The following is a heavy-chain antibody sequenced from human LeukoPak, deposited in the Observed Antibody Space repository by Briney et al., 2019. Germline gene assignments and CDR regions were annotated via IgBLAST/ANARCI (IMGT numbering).Heavy chain of an antibody. V-gene: IGHV3-30*02. CDR1: GFTFSSYG. Sequence: GGSLRLSCAASGFTFSSYGMHWVRQSPGKGLEWVAFIRYDGSNKYYADSMKGRFTISRDNSKNTLYLQMNSLRAEDTAVYYCAKAGGREPDYWGQGTLVTVSS. CDR3: AKAGGREPDY. D-gene: IGHD1-26*01. J-gene: IGHJ4*02. CDR2: IRYDGSNK.